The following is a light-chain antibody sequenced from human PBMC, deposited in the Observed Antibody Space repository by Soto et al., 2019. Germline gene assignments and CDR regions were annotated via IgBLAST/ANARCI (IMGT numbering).Light chain of an antibody. CDR2: RND. CDR3: AKWDDSRRVYV. Sequence: QSVLPQPPSASGTPGQRVTISCSTTNSRSGSNYVYWYQQLPGAAPKLLIYRNDQRPSGVPDRFSASKSGTSASLAISGLRSEDEADYSCAKWDDSRRVYVFGSGTKVTVL. V-gene: IGLV1-47*01. J-gene: IGLJ1*01. CDR1: NSRSGSNY.